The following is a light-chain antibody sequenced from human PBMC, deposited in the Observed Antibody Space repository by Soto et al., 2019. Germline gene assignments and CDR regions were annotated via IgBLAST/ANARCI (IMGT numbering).Light chain of an antibody. Sequence: DIQLTQSPSTLPASVGDRVTIACRASQSISRWLAWYQQKPGKAPKVLIWDASILHSGVPSRFSGSGSGTEFTLTISSLQPDDFATDYCQHYNGYSTWTFGQGTKVEIK. V-gene: IGKV1-5*01. CDR2: DAS. J-gene: IGKJ1*01. CDR3: QHYNGYSTWT. CDR1: QSISRW.